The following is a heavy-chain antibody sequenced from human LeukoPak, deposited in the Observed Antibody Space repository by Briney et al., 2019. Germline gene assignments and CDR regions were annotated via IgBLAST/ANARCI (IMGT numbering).Heavy chain of an antibody. CDR3: ARGARGGRITMIVMVQKGRAFDY. CDR2: FDPEKDET. J-gene: IGHJ4*02. Sequence: ASVKVSCKISGYNFTELSMHWVRQAPGKGLEWMGGFDPEKDETIYAQRLQGRVTMTEDTSTDTAYMELSSLRSEDTAVYYCARGARGGRITMIVMVQKGRAFDYWGQGTLVTVSS. CDR1: GYNFTELS. D-gene: IGHD3-22*01. V-gene: IGHV1-24*01.